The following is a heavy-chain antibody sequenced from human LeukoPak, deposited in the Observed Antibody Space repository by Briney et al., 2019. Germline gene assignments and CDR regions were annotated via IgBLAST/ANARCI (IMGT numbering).Heavy chain of an antibody. Sequence: PGGSLRLSCAATGLTFSSYGMSWVRQAPGKGLEWVSAISGSGGRTYYADSVKGRFTVSRDNSKNTLYLQMNSLRAVDTAVYYCAKDRVGATLYFDCWGQGTLVTVSS. D-gene: IGHD1-26*01. CDR2: ISGSGGRT. J-gene: IGHJ4*02. CDR3: AKDRVGATLYFDC. CDR1: GLTFSSYG. V-gene: IGHV3-23*01.